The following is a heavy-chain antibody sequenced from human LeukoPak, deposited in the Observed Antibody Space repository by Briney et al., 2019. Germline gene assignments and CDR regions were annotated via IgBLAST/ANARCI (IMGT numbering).Heavy chain of an antibody. V-gene: IGHV1-2*02. CDR2: INPNSGGT. CDR1: GYTFTGYY. CDR3: ASGRYYYDSSGYYKRWFDP. J-gene: IGHJ5*02. Sequence: ASVKVSCKASGYTFTGYYMHWVRQAPGQGLEWMGWINPNSGGTNYAQKFQGRVTMTRDTSISTAYMELSRLRSDDTAVYYCASGRYYYDSSGYYKRWFDPWGQGTLVTVSS. D-gene: IGHD3-22*01.